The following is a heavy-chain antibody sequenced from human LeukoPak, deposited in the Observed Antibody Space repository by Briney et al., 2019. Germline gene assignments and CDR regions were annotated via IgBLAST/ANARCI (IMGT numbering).Heavy chain of an antibody. V-gene: IGHV4-38-2*02. CDR1: GYFLTSGHY. CDR2: IYEGETT. J-gene: IGHJ4*02. CDR3: ASNWSDFDY. Sequence: SETLSLTCTVSGYFLTSGHYWGWTRQPPGKGLEWIGSIYEGETTYYNPSLKTRLTISLDTSKNQFSLKLSSVTAADTAVYYCASNWSDFDYWGQGILVTVSS. D-gene: IGHD1-1*01.